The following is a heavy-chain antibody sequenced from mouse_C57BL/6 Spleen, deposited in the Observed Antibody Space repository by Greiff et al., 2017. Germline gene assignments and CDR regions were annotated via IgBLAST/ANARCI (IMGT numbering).Heavy chain of an antibody. D-gene: IGHD2-4*01. Sequence: EVKLQESGPGLVKPSQSLSLTCSVTGYSITSGYYWNWIRQFPGNKLEWMGYISYDGSNNYNPSLKNRISITRDTSKNQFFLKLNSVTTEDTATYYCAREGDYDYETLFAYWGQGTLVTVSA. V-gene: IGHV3-6*01. CDR2: ISYDGSN. CDR3: AREGDYDYETLFAY. CDR1: GYSITSGYY. J-gene: IGHJ3*01.